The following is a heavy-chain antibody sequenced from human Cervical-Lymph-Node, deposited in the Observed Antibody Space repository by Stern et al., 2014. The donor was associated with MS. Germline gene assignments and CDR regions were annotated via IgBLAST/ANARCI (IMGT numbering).Heavy chain of an antibody. D-gene: IGHD1-26*01. CDR3: ALVGSYSDFDY. Sequence: EVQLEESGGGLVQPGRSLRLSCAASGFTFDDYAMHWVRQAPGKGLEWVSGISWNSGSIGYADSVKGRFTISRDNAKNSLYLQMNSLRAEDTALYYCALVGSYSDFDYWGQGTLVTVSS. V-gene: IGHV3-9*01. J-gene: IGHJ4*02. CDR1: GFTFDDYA. CDR2: ISWNSGSI.